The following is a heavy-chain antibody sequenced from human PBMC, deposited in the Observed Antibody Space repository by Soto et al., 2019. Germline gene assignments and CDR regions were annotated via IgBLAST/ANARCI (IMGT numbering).Heavy chain of an antibody. D-gene: IGHD2-15*01. CDR3: ARERRYCSGGSCYSAYFDY. Sequence: ASVKVSCKASGYTFTSYYMHWVRQAPGQGLEWMGIINPSGGSTSCAQKFQGRVTMTRDTSTSTVYMELSSLRSEDTAVYYCARERRYCSGGSCYSAYFDYWGQGTLVTVS. V-gene: IGHV1-46*03. CDR2: INPSGGST. J-gene: IGHJ4*02. CDR1: GYTFTSYY.